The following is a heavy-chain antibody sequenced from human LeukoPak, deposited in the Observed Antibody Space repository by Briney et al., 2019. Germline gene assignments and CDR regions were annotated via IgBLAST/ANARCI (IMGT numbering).Heavy chain of an antibody. J-gene: IGHJ5*02. Sequence: SETLSLTCTVSGGSISSYYWSWMRQPPGKGLEWIGYIYYSGSTNYNPSLKSRVTISVDTSKNQFSPKLSSVTAADTAVYYCARHGGSGSYYYGDWFDPWGQGTLVTVSS. V-gene: IGHV4-59*08. CDR1: GGSISSYY. D-gene: IGHD3-10*01. CDR3: ARHGGSGSYYYGDWFDP. CDR2: IYYSGST.